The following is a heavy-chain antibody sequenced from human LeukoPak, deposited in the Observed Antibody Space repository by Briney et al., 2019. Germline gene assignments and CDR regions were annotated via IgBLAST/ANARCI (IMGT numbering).Heavy chain of an antibody. J-gene: IGHJ3*02. CDR3: AGPYSYCSGGRCSSDEAFDI. CDR2: IYYSGSS. V-gene: IGHV4-61*01. Sequence: SETLSLTCTVSGGSISSGSYYWNWIRQPPGKGLEWIGYIYYSGSSSYNPSLKSRVTISLDTSKNQFSLKLTSVTAADTAMYYSAGPYSYCSGGRCSSDEAFDIWGQGTMVTVSS. D-gene: IGHD2-15*01. CDR1: GGSISSGSYY.